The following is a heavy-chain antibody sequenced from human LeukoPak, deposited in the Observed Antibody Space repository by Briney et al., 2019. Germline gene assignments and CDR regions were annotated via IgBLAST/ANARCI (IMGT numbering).Heavy chain of an antibody. CDR1: GGPISRSNYY. J-gene: IGHJ3*02. CDR2: IYYSGNT. D-gene: IGHD3-22*01. Sequence: SETLSLTCIVSGGPISRSNYYWGWIRQSPGKGLEWIGSIYYSGNTYYNPSLKSRVTISVDTSKNQFSQKLSPVTAADTAVYYCARGDYYYDSTDLGAFDIWGQGTMVTVSS. CDR3: ARGDYYYDSTDLGAFDI. V-gene: IGHV4-39*01.